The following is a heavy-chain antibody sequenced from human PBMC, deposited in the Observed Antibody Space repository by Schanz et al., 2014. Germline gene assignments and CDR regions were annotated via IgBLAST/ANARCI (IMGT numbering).Heavy chain of an antibody. V-gene: IGHV3-21*01. CDR1: GFTFSSYS. CDR3: ARDPVEGAPTPYYFDS. J-gene: IGHJ4*02. D-gene: IGHD1-26*01. Sequence: VQLVESGGALVQPGGSLRLSCSASGFTFSSYSLAWVRQAPGKGLEWVSFISTGRYLYYADSVKGRFTISRDNTKNSVFLQMSSLRVEDTGLYFCARDPVEGAPTPYYFDSWGPGTLVTVSS. CDR2: ISTGRYL.